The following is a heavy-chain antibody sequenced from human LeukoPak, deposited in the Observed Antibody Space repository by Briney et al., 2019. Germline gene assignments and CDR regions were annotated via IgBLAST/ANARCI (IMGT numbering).Heavy chain of an antibody. J-gene: IGHJ4*02. CDR1: GYRFTSYD. CDR2: INPNSGNT. Sequence: GASVKVSCKASGYRFTSYDLNWVRQATGQGLEWMGWINPNSGNTGYAQKFQGRVTITRNTPLSTAYMELSSLRSEDTAVYYCARVGPYFDYWGQGTLVTVSS. V-gene: IGHV1-8*01. CDR3: ARVGPYFDY.